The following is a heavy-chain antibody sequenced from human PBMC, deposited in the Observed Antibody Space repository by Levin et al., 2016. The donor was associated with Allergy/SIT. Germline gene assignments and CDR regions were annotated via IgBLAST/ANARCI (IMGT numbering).Heavy chain of an antibody. CDR2: IYYSGST. CDR1: GGSISSSSYY. D-gene: IGHD3-10*01. V-gene: IGHV4-39*01. CDR3: ARRYYGSGAGIDY. Sequence: SETLSLTCTVSGGSISSSSYYWGWIRQPPGKGLEWIGSIYYSGSTYYNPSLKSRVTISVDTSKNQFSLKLSSVTAADTAVYYCARRYYGSGAGIDYWGQGTLVTVSS. J-gene: IGHJ4*02.